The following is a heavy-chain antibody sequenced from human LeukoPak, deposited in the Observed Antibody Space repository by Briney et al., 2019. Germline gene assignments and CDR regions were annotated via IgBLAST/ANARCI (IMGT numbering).Heavy chain of an antibody. V-gene: IGHV4-34*01. CDR3: ARAAYCSSTSCQIDY. D-gene: IGHD2-2*01. CDR2: INHSGST. CDR1: GGSFSGYY. J-gene: IGHJ4*02. Sequence: TSETLSLTCAVYGGSFSGYYWSWIRQPPGKGLEWIGEINHSGSTNYNPSLKSRVTISVDTSKNQFSLKLSSVTAADTAVYYCARAAYCSSTSCQIDYWGQGTLVTVSS.